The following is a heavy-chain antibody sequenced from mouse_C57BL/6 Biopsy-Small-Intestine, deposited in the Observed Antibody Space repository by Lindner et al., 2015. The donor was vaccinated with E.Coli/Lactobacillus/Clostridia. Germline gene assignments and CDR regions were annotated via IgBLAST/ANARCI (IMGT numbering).Heavy chain of an antibody. D-gene: IGHD1-1*02. CDR3: ARRWLYYFDY. J-gene: IGHJ2*01. Sequence: VQLQESGAEMVRPGASVKLSCKASGYTFTSYWMHWVKQSHGKSLEWIGNFNPYYNTTTYNQKFKGKATLTVDKSSSTAYMQLNSLTSEDSAVYYCARRWLYYFDYWGQGTTLTVSS. CDR1: GYTFTSYW. CDR2: FNPYYNTT. V-gene: IGHV1-34*02.